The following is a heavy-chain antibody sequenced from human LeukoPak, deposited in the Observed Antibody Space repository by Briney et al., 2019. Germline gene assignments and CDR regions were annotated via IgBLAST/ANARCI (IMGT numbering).Heavy chain of an antibody. CDR3: AREGGFYCSSTSCYGLDY. CDR2: IYYSGSA. D-gene: IGHD2-2*01. CDR1: GGSISSGDYY. Sequence: SQTLSLTCTVSGGSISSGDYYLSWIRQPPGKGLEGIGYIYYSGSAYYNPSLKSRVTISVDTSKNQFSLKLSSVTAADTAVYYCAREGGFYCSSTSCYGLDYWGQGTLVTVSS. J-gene: IGHJ4*02. V-gene: IGHV4-30-4*08.